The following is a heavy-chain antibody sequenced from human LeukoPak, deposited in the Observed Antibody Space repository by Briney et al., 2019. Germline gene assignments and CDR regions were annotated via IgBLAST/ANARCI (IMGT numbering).Heavy chain of an antibody. CDR2: IIPILGIA. V-gene: IGHV1-69*04. CDR3: ARDLTDGYDSSGYVFDY. CDR1: GGTFSSYA. J-gene: IGHJ4*02. D-gene: IGHD3-22*01. Sequence: SVKVSCKASGGTFSSYAISWVRQAPGQGLEWMGRIIPILGIANYAQKFQGRVTITADKSTSTAYMEPSSLRSEDTAVYYCARDLTDGYDSSGYVFDYWGQGTLVTASS.